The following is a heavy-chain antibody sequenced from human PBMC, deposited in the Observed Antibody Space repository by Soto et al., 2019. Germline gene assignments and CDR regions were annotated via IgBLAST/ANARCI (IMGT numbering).Heavy chain of an antibody. Sequence: QVQLQESGPGLVKPSQTLSLTCTVSGGSISSGGYYWYWIRQHSGKGLEWIGFTYYSGTTYYNPSRKSGVTISVDTSKNQFSLKLRSVTAADTAVYYCASRDVDTTMVGRDYWGQGTLVTVSS. D-gene: IGHD5-18*01. CDR1: GGSISSGGYY. J-gene: IGHJ4*02. CDR2: TYYSGTT. V-gene: IGHV4-31*03. CDR3: ASRDVDTTMVGRDY.